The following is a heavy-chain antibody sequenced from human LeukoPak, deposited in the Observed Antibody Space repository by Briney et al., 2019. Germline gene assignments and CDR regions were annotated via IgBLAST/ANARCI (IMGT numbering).Heavy chain of an antibody. CDR2: IIPIFGTA. CDR1: EGTFSSYA. J-gene: IGHJ4*02. Sequence: GASVKVSCKASEGTFSSYAISWVRQAPGQGLEWMGGIIPIFGTANYAQKFQGRVTITTDESTSTAYMELSSLRSEDTAVYYCAGGGNSGGIDYWGQGTLVTVSS. V-gene: IGHV1-69*05. D-gene: IGHD4-23*01. CDR3: AGGGNSGGIDY.